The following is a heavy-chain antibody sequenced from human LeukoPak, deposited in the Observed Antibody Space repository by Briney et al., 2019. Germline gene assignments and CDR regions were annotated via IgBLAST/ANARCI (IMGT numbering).Heavy chain of an antibody. V-gene: IGHV4-59*01. CDR2: IYYSGST. J-gene: IGHJ4*02. CDR3: ARVWGRDPTRIVDY. Sequence: SETLSLTCTVSGGSISSYYWSWIRQPPGKGLEWIGYIYYSGSTNYNPSLKSRVTISVDTSKNQFSLKLSSVTAADTAVYYCARVWGRDPTRIVDYWGQGTLVTVSS. CDR1: GGSISSYY. D-gene: IGHD5-24*01.